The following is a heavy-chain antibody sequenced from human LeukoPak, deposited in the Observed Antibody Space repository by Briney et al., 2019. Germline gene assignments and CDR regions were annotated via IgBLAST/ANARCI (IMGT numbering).Heavy chain of an antibody. Sequence: PSETLSLTCAVSGYSISSGYYWGWLRQPPGKGLEWIGSMYHNRGTYYNPSLKSRVTISMDTSKNQFSLRLSSVTAADTAVYYCASYYASGVSAYDYFGMDVWGKGTTVTVSS. J-gene: IGHJ6*04. V-gene: IGHV4-38-2*01. CDR3: ASYYASGVSAYDYFGMDV. CDR2: MYHNRGT. D-gene: IGHD3-10*01. CDR1: GYSISSGYY.